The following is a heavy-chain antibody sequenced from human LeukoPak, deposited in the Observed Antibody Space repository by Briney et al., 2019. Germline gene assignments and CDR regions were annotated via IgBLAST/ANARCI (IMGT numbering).Heavy chain of an antibody. CDR2: IYYSGSI. CDR3: ARSKGSYYYYGMDV. V-gene: IGHV4-59*01. Sequence: SETLSLTCTVSGGSISSDFWSWIRQPPGKGLEWIGYIYYSGSINYNPSLKSRVTISVDTSKSQFSLKLSSVTAADTAVYYCARSKGSYYYYGMDVWGQGTTVTVSS. D-gene: IGHD2-15*01. CDR1: GGSISSDF. J-gene: IGHJ6*02.